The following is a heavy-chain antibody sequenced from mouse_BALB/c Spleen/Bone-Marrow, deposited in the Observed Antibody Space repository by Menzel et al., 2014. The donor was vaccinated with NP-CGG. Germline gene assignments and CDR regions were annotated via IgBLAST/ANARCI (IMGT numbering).Heavy chain of an antibody. CDR1: GFSLTSYG. J-gene: IGHJ3*01. D-gene: IGHD1-1*01. Sequence: VNLVESGPGLVAPSQSLSITCTVSGFSLTSYGVHWVRQPPGKGLEWLGVIWAGGSTNYNSALMSRLSISKDNSKSQVYLKRNSLQTDHTAMYYCAREGGYYYGSRVAWFAYWGQGTLVTVSA. V-gene: IGHV2-9*02. CDR2: IWAGGST. CDR3: AREGGYYYGSRVAWFAY.